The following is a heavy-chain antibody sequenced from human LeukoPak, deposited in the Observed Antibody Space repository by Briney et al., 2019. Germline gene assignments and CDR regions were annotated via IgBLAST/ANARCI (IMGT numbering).Heavy chain of an antibody. V-gene: IGHV3-66*01. CDR1: GFTVSSNY. CDR2: IYSGGST. CDR3: ARDGRGSYCSGGSCYPLFDY. Sequence: PGGSLRLSCAASGFTVSSNYMSWVRQAPGKGLEWVSVIYSGGSTYYADSVKGRFTISRDNSKNTLYLQMNSLRAEDTAVYYCARDGRGSYCSGGSCYPLFDYWGQGTLVTVSS. D-gene: IGHD2-15*01. J-gene: IGHJ4*02.